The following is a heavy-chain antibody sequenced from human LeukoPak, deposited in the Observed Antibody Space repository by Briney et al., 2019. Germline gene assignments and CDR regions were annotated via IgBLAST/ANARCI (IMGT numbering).Heavy chain of an antibody. J-gene: IGHJ4*02. D-gene: IGHD3-3*01. CDR2: INPNSGGT. CDR1: GYTFTGYY. CDR3: ARESQRFLEWLIGY. V-gene: IGHV1-2*02. Sequence: ASVKVSCKASGYTFTGYYMHWVRQAPGQGLEWMGWINPNSGGTNYAQKFQGRVTMTRDTSISTAYMELSRLKSDDTAVYYCARESQRFLEWLIGYWGQGTLVTVSS.